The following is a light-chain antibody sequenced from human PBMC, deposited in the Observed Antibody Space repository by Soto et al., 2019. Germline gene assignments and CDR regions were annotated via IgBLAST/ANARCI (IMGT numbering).Light chain of an antibody. J-gene: IGLJ1*01. V-gene: IGLV2-14*01. CDR2: MVS. Sequence: QSVLTQPASVSGSPGQSITISCTGTSSDVGNYNYVSWYQQYPGRVPKLLIYMVSNRPSGVSHRFSGSKSGNTASLTISGLQPEDEADYYCSSFTSRSTFNYVFGTGTKVTVL. CDR3: SSFTSRSTFNYV. CDR1: SSDVGNYNY.